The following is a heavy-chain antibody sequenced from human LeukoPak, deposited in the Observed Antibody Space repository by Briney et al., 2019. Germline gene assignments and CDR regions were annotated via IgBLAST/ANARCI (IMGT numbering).Heavy chain of an antibody. J-gene: IGHJ4*02. CDR2: INGSGGST. CDR3: AKDRSIGTYYTFDS. CDR1: GFTFSSYA. Sequence: PGGSLRLSCAASGFTFSSYAMSWVRQAPGKGLEWVSDINGSGGSTYYADSVKGRFTISRDNSKNTLYLQMSSLTAKDTAVYYCAKDRSIGTYYTFDSWGQGTLVTVSS. V-gene: IGHV3-23*01. D-gene: IGHD1-26*01.